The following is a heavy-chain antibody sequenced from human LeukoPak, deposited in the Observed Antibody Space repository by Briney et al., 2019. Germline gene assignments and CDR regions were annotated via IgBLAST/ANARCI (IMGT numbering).Heavy chain of an antibody. V-gene: IGHV3-64*01. CDR3: ARGKLRAFDI. CDR1: GFTFSSYA. J-gene: IGHJ3*02. Sequence: GGSLRLSCAASGFTFSSYAMHWVRQAPGKGLEYVSAISSNGGSTYYANSVKGRFTISRDNSKNTLYLQMGSLRAEDMAVYYCARGKLRAFDIWGQGTIVTVSS. CDR2: ISSNGGST. D-gene: IGHD4-23*01.